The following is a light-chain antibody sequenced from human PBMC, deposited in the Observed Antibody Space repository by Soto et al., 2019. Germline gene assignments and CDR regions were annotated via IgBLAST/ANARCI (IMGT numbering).Light chain of an antibody. CDR3: QQYTNYPCP. CDR1: QRISSW. V-gene: IGKV1-5*01. Sequence: DIQMTQSPPTLSASVGDRVTITCRASQRISSWLAWYQQRPGKAPNLLIYDVSSLESGVPSRFSGSGSVTEFTLTISSLQPDDFATYYCQQYTNYPCPFCQGTKWEIK. CDR2: DVS. J-gene: IGKJ1*01.